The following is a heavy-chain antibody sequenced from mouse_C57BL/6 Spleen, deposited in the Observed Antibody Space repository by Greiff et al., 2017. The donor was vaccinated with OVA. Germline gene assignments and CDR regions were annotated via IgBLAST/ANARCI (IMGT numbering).Heavy chain of an antibody. V-gene: IGHV1-69*01. CDR1: GYTFTSYW. CDR2: IDPSDSYT. CDR3: ARRTAQATSFDY. Sequence: QVQLQQSGAELVMPGASVKLSCKASGYTFTSYWMHWVKQRPGQGLEWIGEIDPSDSYTNYNQKFKGKSTLTVDKSSSTAYMQLSSLTSEDSAVYYCARRTAQATSFDYWGQGTTLTVSS. J-gene: IGHJ2*01. D-gene: IGHD3-2*02.